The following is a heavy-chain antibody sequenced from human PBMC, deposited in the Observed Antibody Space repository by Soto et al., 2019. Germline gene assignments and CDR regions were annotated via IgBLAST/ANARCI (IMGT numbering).Heavy chain of an antibody. V-gene: IGHV3-23*01. CDR2: ISGSGGST. CDR1: GFTFSSYA. J-gene: IGHJ5*02. Sequence: GGSLRLSCAASGFTFSSYAMSWVRQAPGKGLEWVSAISGSGGSTYYADSVKGRFTISRDNSKNTLYLQMNSLRAEDTAVYYCAKDRQGSGSRNNWFDPWGQGTLVTVSS. CDR3: AKDRQGSGSRNNWFDP. D-gene: IGHD3-10*01.